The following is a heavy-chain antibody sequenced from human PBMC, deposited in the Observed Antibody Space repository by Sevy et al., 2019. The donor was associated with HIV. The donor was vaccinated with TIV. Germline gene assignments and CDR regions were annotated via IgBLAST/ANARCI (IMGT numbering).Heavy chain of an antibody. CDR2: ISQGGSEE. CDR3: ARFVSLGY. D-gene: IGHD6-13*01. CDR1: GFTFSSSS. Sequence: GGSLRLSCAASGFTFSSSSMTWVRQAPGKGLEWVATISQGGSEEHYVDSVKGRFTISRDNAKNSLYLQMNSLSAVDTAVYFCARFVSLGYWGQGTLVTVSS. V-gene: IGHV3-7*01. J-gene: IGHJ4*02.